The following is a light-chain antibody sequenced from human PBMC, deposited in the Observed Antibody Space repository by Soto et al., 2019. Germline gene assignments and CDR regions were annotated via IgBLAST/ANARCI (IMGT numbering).Light chain of an antibody. CDR3: QQYNIWPLWT. J-gene: IGKJ1*01. Sequence: EIVMTQSPATLSVSPGDRATLSCRASESVTSSLAWYQQKPGQPPRLLVYAASTRATDVPARFSGGGSETEFNLTISSLQSEDFAVYFCQQYNIWPLWTFGQRTKVDI. V-gene: IGKV3-15*01. CDR1: ESVTSS. CDR2: AAS.